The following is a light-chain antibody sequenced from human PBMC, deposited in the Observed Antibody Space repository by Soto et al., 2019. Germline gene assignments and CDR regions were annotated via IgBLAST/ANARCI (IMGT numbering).Light chain of an antibody. V-gene: IGKV3-20*01. CDR3: QQYGGSPLT. CDR1: QSVSSNY. J-gene: IGKJ4*01. Sequence: EIVLTQSPGTLSLSPGERATLSCRASQSVSSNYLAWYQQKPGQAPRLLIYDASSRATGIPDRFSGSGSGTDFTLTISRLEPEDFAVFYCQQYGGSPLTFGGGTKVEIK. CDR2: DAS.